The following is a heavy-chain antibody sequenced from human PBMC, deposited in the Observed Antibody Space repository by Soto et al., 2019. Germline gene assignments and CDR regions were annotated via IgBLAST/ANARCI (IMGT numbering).Heavy chain of an antibody. V-gene: IGHV5-51*01. CDR3: ARLPIAYCGGDCYSSGMDV. D-gene: IGHD2-21*02. CDR1: GYSFTSYW. J-gene: IGHJ6*02. Sequence: GESLKISSKGSGYSFTSYWIGWVRQMPGKGLEWMGIIYPGDSDTRYSPSFQGQVTISADKSISTAYLQWSSLKASDTAMYYCARLPIAYCGGDCYSSGMDVWGQGTTVTVSS. CDR2: IYPGDSDT.